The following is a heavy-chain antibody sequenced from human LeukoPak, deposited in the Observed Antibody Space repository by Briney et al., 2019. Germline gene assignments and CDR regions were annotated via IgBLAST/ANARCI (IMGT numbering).Heavy chain of an antibody. V-gene: IGHV4-39*07. D-gene: IGHD3-10*01. CDR2: SLYSGSS. CDR3: ARAVVTLVRGLILGGMDV. Sequence: TSETLSLTCTVSGGSVTSNDYYWGWIRQPPGKGLEWIGSSLYSGSSYYNPSLKSRVTITVDTSKHQFSLRLTSVTAADTAVYYCARAVVTLVRGLILGGMDVWGQGTTVTVSS. J-gene: IGHJ6*02. CDR1: GGSVTSNDYY.